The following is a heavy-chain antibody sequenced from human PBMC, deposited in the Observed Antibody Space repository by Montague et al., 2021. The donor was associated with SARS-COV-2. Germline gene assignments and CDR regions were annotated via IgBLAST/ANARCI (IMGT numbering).Heavy chain of an antibody. J-gene: IGHJ5*01. CDR2: IFYNGST. CDR3: ARQDAWAYCCDEWYRGWFDS. D-gene: IGHD2-21*01. CDR1: FGSISTYY. Sequence: SETLSLTCTVSFGSISTYYWSWIRQPPGKGLEWIGFIFYNGSTKYNPSLKRRVSISLDTSKNQFSLKLSSVTAADTAVYYCARQDAWAYCCDEWYRGWFDSGGQGTMVTVSS. V-gene: IGHV4-59*01.